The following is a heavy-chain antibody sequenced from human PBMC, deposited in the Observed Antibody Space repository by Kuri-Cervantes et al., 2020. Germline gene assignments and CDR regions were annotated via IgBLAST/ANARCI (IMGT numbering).Heavy chain of an antibody. J-gene: IGHJ6*02. V-gene: IGHV3-30*04. CDR1: GFTFSSYA. CDR2: IWYDGSNK. D-gene: IGHD2-15*01. CDR3: ARDIPPTGGNIFQWVYYGMDV. Sequence: LSLTCAASGFTFSSYAMSWVRQAPGKGLEWVAVIWYDGSNKYYADSVKGRFTISRDNSKNTLYLQMNSLRAEDTAVYYCARDIPPTGGNIFQWVYYGMDVWGQGTTVTVSS.